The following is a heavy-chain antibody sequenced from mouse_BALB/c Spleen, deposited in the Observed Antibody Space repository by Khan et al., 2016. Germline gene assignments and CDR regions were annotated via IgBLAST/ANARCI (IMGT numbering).Heavy chain of an antibody. V-gene: IGHV1-54*03. J-gene: IGHJ1*01. Sequence: QIQLVQSGAELVRPGTSVKVSCKASGYAFTNYLIEWVKQRPGQGLEWIGVINPGSGGTNYHEKFKGKATLTADKSSSPAYMQLSSLTSDDSAVYFCARGYDWYFDVWGAGTTVTVSS. CDR2: INPGSGGT. CDR1: GYAFTNYL. D-gene: IGHD2-14*01. CDR3: ARGYDWYFDV.